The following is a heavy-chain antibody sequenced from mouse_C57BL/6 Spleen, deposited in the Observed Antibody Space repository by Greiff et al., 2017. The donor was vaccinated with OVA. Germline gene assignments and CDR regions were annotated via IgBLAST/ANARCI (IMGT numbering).Heavy chain of an antibody. J-gene: IGHJ4*01. CDR1: GYTFTDYN. CDR3: ATITTAHYYAMDY. D-gene: IGHD1-2*01. V-gene: IGHV1-18*01. CDR2: INPNNGGT. Sequence: EVKLQESGPELVKPGASVKIPCKASGYTFTDYNMDWVKQSHGKSLEWIGDINPNNGGTIYNQKFKGKATLTVDKSSSTAYMELRSLTSEDTAVYYCATITTAHYYAMDYWGQGTSVTVSS.